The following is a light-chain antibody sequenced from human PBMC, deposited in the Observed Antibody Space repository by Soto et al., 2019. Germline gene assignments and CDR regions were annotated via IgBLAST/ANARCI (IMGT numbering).Light chain of an antibody. J-gene: IGLJ3*02. CDR2: EVN. CDR3: QSYDSSLSGSV. V-gene: IGLV2-14*01. CDR1: SSDVGGYNY. Sequence: QSALTQPASVSGSPGQSITISCTGTSSDVGGYNYVSWYQQHPGKAPKLMISEVNNRPSGVSNRFSGSKSGNTASLTISGLQAEDEADYYCQSYDSSLSGSVFGGGTKLTVL.